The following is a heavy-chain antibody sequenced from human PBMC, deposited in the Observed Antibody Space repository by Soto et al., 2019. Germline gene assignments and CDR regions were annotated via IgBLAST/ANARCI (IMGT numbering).Heavy chain of an antibody. Sequence: QVQLVQSGAEVKKPGSSVKVSCKASGGTFSSYAISWVRQAPGQGLEWMGGIIPIFGKANYAQKFQGRVTITADDSTSTAYMELSSLRSEETAVYYCARDRSSGYSYGYGIGFWFDPWGQGTLVTVSS. J-gene: IGHJ5*02. CDR2: IIPIFGKA. V-gene: IGHV1-69*01. D-gene: IGHD5-18*01. CDR1: GGTFSSYA. CDR3: ARDRSSGYSYGYGIGFWFDP.